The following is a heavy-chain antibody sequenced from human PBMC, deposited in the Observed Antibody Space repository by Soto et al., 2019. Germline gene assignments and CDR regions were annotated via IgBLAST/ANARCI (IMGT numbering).Heavy chain of an antibody. V-gene: IGHV4-39*01. CDR3: ARQRTTVVTQAYFDH. CDR1: GGPITSSSYY. Sequence: SETLSLTCTVSGGPITSSSYYWGWIRQPPGKGLEWIGGIYYSGRSYYNPSLKSRVTMSVDTSKNQFSLTLNSVTAADAAVYYCARQRTTVVTQAYFDHWGQGTLVTVSS. CDR2: IYYSGRS. J-gene: IGHJ4*02. D-gene: IGHD4-17*01.